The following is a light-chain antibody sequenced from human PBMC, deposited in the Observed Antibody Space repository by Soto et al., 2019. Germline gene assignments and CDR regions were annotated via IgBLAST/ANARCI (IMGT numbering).Light chain of an antibody. J-gene: IGKJ1*01. CDR3: QQYTAWPLT. Sequence: EIVLTQSPGTLSLSPGERVTLSFSSSQSVSSSYLAWYQQRPGQVPRLLIYGGSSRATGIPDRFRGSGSGTDFTLTISRLEPEDFAVYYCQQYTAWPLTFGQGTKVDIK. CDR2: GGS. CDR1: QSVSSSY. V-gene: IGKV3-20*01.